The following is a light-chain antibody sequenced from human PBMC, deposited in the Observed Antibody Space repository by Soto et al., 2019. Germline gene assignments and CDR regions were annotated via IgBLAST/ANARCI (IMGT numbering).Light chain of an antibody. V-gene: IGKV1-17*01. J-gene: IGKJ5*01. CDR3: QQRSNWLIT. CDR2: SAS. CDR1: LGSRND. Sequence: DIQMTQSPSSLSASVGDRVTITCRASLGSRNDLGWFQKTPGKAPKRLIYSASTLQSGVSSRFSGSSSGTDFTLTISSLEPEDFAVDDCQQRSNWLITVGQGTRLEIK.